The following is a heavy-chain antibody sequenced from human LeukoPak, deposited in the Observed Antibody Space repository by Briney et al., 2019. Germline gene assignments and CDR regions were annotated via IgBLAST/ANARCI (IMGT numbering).Heavy chain of an antibody. J-gene: IGHJ4*02. Sequence: ASVKVSCKASGYAFTGYYMQWVRQAPGQGLEWMGWINPNSGGTNYAQKFQGRVTLTRDTSISTAYMELSRLRSDDTAVYYCARRTVTRFFDYWGQGTLVTVSS. V-gene: IGHV1-2*02. CDR2: INPNSGGT. CDR1: GYAFTGYY. CDR3: ARRTVTRFFDY. D-gene: IGHD4-17*01.